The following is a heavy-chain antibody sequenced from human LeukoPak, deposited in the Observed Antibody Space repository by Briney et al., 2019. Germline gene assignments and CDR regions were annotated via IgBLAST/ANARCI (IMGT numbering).Heavy chain of an antibody. V-gene: IGHV3-30*19. CDR3: ARHLSGITGYTYGRGIDY. CDR2: IQYDGSNK. CDR1: GFILRTYG. Sequence: GGSLRLSCAGSGFILRTYGMHWVRQAPGKGLEWVAYIQYDGSNKQYADSVKGRFSISRGNSENILYLQMNSLRAEDTAVYYCARHLSGITGYTYGRGIDYWGQGTLLTVSS. J-gene: IGHJ4*02. D-gene: IGHD5-18*01.